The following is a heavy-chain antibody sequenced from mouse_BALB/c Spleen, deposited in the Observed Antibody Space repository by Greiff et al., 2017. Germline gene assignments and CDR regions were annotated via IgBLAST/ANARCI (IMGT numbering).Heavy chain of an antibody. V-gene: IGHV1S56*01. CDR2: IYPGNVNT. D-gene: IGHD2-2*01. CDR1: GYTFTSYY. J-gene: IGHJ2*01. Sequence: VMLVESGPELVKPGASVRISCKASGYTFTSYYIHWVKQRPGQGLEWIGWIYPGNVNTKYNEKFKGKATLTADKSSSTAYMQLSSLTSEDSAVYFCARDGGDGYALDYWGQGTTLTVSS. CDR3: ARDGGDGYALDY.